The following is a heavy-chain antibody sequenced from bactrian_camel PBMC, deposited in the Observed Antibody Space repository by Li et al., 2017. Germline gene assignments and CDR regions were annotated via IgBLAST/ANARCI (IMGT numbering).Heavy chain of an antibody. CDR3: AADTSTPYNCNGGFCNTGGGRCY. V-gene: IGHV3S10*01. CDR1: GFTESGNY. J-gene: IGHJ4*01. D-gene: IGHD2*01. CDR2: IDHFGRT. Sequence: DVQLVESGGGSVQAGGSVRLSCVTSGFTESGNYVAWIRQAPGKGREGVASIDHFGRTTYADSVKGRFTISEDKAKNTLYLEMNDLKPEDTATYVCAADTSTPYNCNGGFCNTGGGRCYRGQGTQVTVS.